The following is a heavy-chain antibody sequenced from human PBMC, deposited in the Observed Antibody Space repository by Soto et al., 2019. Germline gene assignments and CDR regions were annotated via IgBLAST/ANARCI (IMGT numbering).Heavy chain of an antibody. CDR2: IVVGSGNT. CDR1: GFTFTSSA. J-gene: IGHJ3*02. D-gene: IGHD6-6*01. V-gene: IGHV1-58*01. CDR3: ATTPAPGIAALDAFDI. Sequence: SVKVSCKASGFTFTSSAVQWVRQARGQRLEWIGWIVVGSGNTNYAQKFQERVTITRDMSRSTAYMELSSLRSEDTAVYYCATTPAPGIAALDAFDIWGQGAMVTVSS.